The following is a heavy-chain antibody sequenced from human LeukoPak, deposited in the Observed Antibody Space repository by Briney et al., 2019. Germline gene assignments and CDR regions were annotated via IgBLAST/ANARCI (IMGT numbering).Heavy chain of an antibody. D-gene: IGHD3-3*01. CDR1: GFTFSSYW. CDR3: ARRHYDFWSGYYFSRNYYMDV. CDR2: IKQDGSEK. Sequence: QPGGSLRLSCAASGFTFSSYWMSWVRQAPGKGLEWVANIKQDGSEKYYVDSVKGRFTISRDNAKNSLYLQMNSLRAEDTAVYYRARRHYDFWSGYYFSRNYYMDVWGKGTTVTVSS. V-gene: IGHV3-7*01. J-gene: IGHJ6*03.